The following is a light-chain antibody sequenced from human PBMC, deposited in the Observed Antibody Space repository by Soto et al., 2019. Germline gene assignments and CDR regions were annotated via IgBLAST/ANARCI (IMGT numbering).Light chain of an antibody. CDR2: GAS. Sequence: EIVMTQPPATLSVSPGETVALSCRVSQSVATNLVWHQQKPGQPPRLLIYGASTRATGIPARFSGSGSGTDFTLTISSLEPEDFAVYYCQQRSNWPPFTFGGGTKV. V-gene: IGKV3-15*01. J-gene: IGKJ4*01. CDR1: QSVATN. CDR3: QQRSNWPPFT.